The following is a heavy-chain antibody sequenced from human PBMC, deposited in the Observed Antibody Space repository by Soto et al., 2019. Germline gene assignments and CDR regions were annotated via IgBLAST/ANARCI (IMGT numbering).Heavy chain of an antibody. CDR1: GGSISSSSYY. Sequence: SETLSLTCTVSGGSISSSSYYWGWIRQPPGKGLEWIGSIYYSGSTYYNPSLKSRVTISVDTSKNQFSLKLSSVTAADTAVCYCARHERITIFGVVSWFDPWGQGILVTVSS. CDR3: ARHERITIFGVVSWFDP. D-gene: IGHD3-3*01. V-gene: IGHV4-39*01. CDR2: IYYSGST. J-gene: IGHJ5*02.